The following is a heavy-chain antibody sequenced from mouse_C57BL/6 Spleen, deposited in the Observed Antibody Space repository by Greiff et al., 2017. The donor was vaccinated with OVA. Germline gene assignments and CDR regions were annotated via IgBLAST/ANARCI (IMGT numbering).Heavy chain of an antibody. J-gene: IGHJ2*01. CDR3: ARRRGDYGNFFDY. CDR1: GYAFSSSW. Sequence: VKLMESGPELVKPGASVKISCKASGYAFSSSWMNWVKQRPGKGLEWIGRIYPGDGDTNYNGKFKGKATLTADKSSSTAYMQLSSLTSEDSAVYFCARRRGDYGNFFDYWGQGTTLTVSS. V-gene: IGHV1-82*01. D-gene: IGHD2-1*01. CDR2: IYPGDGDT.